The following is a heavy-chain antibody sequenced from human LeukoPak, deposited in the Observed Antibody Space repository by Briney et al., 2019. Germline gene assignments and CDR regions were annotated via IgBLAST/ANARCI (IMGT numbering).Heavy chain of an antibody. V-gene: IGHV3-30-3*01. Sequence: PGRSLRLSCAASGFTFSSYAMHWVRQAPGKGLEWVAVTPYDGSNKYYADSVKGRFTISRDNSKNTLYLQMNSLRAEDTAVYYCARAYSSSWYSDLHPVDYWGQGTLVTVSS. CDR3: ARAYSSSWYSDLHPVDY. CDR1: GFTFSSYA. J-gene: IGHJ4*02. CDR2: TPYDGSNK. D-gene: IGHD6-13*01.